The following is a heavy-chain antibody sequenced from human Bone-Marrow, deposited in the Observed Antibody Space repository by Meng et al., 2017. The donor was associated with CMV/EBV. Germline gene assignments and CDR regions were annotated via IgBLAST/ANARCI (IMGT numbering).Heavy chain of an antibody. V-gene: IGHV3-23*01. J-gene: IGHJ6*02. Sequence: GSLRLSCAASGFTFSGYAMSWVRQAPGKGLEWVSAITGSGSNTYYADSVKGRFTVSRDNSKNTLYLQMNSLRAEDTAIYYCAKHAGYSATSGYYGLDVWGQGTTVTVSS. CDR2: ITGSGSNT. CDR3: AKHAGYSATSGYYGLDV. D-gene: IGHD2-2*02. CDR1: GFTFSGYA.